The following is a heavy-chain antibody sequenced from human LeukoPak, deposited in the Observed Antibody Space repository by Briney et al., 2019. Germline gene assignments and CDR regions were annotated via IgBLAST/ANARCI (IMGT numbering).Heavy chain of an antibody. Sequence: PSETLSLTCTVSGGSVSSGTHYWTWIRQPAGKGLEWIGRIYTSGSTNYNPSLKSRVTISVDTSNNQFSLKLSSVTAADTAVYYCARSTRSWFDPWGQGTLVTVSS. D-gene: IGHD3-10*01. J-gene: IGHJ5*02. CDR2: IYTSGST. V-gene: IGHV4-61*10. CDR3: ARSTRSWFDP. CDR1: GGSVSSGTHY.